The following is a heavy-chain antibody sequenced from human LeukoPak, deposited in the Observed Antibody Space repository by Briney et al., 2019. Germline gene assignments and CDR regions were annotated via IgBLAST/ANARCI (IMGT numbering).Heavy chain of an antibody. J-gene: IGHJ4*02. D-gene: IGHD3-16*01. CDR1: GSMFNTYW. CDR3: VRDRGWGGNDY. V-gene: IGHV3-7*01. CDR2: TNPDGSEN. Sequence: PGGSLRLSCTASGSMFNTYWMSWVRQAPGKGLEWVANTNPDGSENKFVDSVKGRFTISRDNAKNSIYLQMRSLRVEDTAVYYCVRDRGWGGNDYWGQGALVTVSS.